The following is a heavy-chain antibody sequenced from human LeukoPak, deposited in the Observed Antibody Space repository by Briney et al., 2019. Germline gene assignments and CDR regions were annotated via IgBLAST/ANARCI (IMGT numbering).Heavy chain of an antibody. CDR2: IIPMFGTA. J-gene: IGHJ4*02. CDR3: ARDRRLRYCSGGSCYGGYFDY. Sequence: SVTVSCKASGGTFSSYAISWVRQAPGQGLEWMGGIIPMFGTAKYAQKFQGRVTITADESTSTAYMELSSLRSEDTSAVYYCARDRRLRYCSGGSCYGGYFDYWGQGTLVTVSS. V-gene: IGHV1-69*13. D-gene: IGHD2-15*01. CDR1: GGTFSSYA.